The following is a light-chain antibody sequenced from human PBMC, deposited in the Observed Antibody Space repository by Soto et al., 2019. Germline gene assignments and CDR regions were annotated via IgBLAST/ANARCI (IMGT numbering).Light chain of an antibody. V-gene: IGKV1-39*01. CDR3: QQSYTTASIT. CDR1: QSISRN. CDR2: AAS. J-gene: IGKJ5*01. Sequence: DIQMTQSPSSLSASVGDRVTITCRASQSISRNLNWYQHKPGKAPTLLIYAASSLQNGVPSRFSGGGSGTEFTLSISSLQPEDCGTYYCQQSYTTASITFGQGTRLEIK.